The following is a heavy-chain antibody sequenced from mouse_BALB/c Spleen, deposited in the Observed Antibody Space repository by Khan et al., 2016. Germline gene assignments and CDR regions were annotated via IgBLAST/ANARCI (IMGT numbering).Heavy chain of an antibody. Sequence: QIQLVQSGPELKKPGETVRISCKASGYTFTTAGMQWVQKMPGKGLKWIGWINTHSGVPKYAEDFKGRSAFSLETSASTAYLQISNLKTEDTATYCCAGCGNFYHWYFDVWGAGTTVTVSS. D-gene: IGHD2-1*01. CDR2: INTHSGVP. CDR1: GYTFTTAG. CDR3: AGCGNFYHWYFDV. J-gene: IGHJ1*01. V-gene: IGHV9-4*02.